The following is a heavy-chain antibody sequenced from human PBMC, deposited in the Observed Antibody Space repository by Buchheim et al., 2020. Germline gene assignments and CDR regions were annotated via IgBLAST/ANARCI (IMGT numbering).Heavy chain of an antibody. Sequence: QLQLQESGSGLVKPSQTLSLTCAVSGGSFTNGGYSWGWIRQPPGKGLEWIGYIYHSGSTAYNPSLKSRVTISIHTSKNQFSLRLTSVTAADTAVYYCARDRQMLFDHWGQGTL. D-gene: IGHD2-8*01. CDR3: ARDRQMLFDH. CDR2: IYHSGST. J-gene: IGHJ4*02. V-gene: IGHV4-30-2*01. CDR1: GGSFTNGGYS.